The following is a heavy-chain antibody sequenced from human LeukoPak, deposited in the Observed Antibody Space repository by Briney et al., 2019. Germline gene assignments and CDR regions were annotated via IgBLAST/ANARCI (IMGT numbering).Heavy chain of an antibody. CDR3: AKAGGGSGSYYHYYIDY. D-gene: IGHD3-10*01. V-gene: IGHV3-23*01. J-gene: IGHJ4*02. CDR2: ISGSGGST. CDR1: GFTFSSYA. Sequence: GGSLRLSCAASGFTFSSYAMSWVRQAPGKGLEWVSAISGSGGSTYYADSVKGRFTISRDNSKNTLYLQMNSLRAEDTAVYYCAKAGGGSGSYYHYYIDYWGQGTLVTVSS.